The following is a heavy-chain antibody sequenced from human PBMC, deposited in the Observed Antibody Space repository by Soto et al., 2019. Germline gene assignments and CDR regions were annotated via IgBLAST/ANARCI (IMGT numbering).Heavy chain of an antibody. CDR1: VFTFSSYA. D-gene: IGHD3-10*01. V-gene: IGHV3-23*01. CDR2: ISGSGGST. CDR3: AQDPIRGVIRLGWFDP. J-gene: IGHJ5*02. Sequence: WGSLLLSCASSVFTFSSYAMSWVRQAPGKGLDWVSAISGSGGSTYYADSVKGRFTISRDNSKNTLYLQMNSLRAEDTAVYYCAQDPIRGVIRLGWFDPWGQGTLVTVSS.